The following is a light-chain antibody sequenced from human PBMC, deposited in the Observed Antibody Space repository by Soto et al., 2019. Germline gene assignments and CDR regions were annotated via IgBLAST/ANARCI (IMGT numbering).Light chain of an antibody. CDR1: QSVSSSY. Sequence: EIVMTQSPATLSLSPGERATLSCRASQSVSSSYLSWYQQKPGQAPRLLIYGASTRATGIPARFSGSGSGTDFTLTISSLQPEDFAVYYCQQDYNLPWTFGQRTKVDIK. CDR3: QQDYNLPWT. CDR2: GAS. V-gene: IGKV3D-7*01. J-gene: IGKJ1*01.